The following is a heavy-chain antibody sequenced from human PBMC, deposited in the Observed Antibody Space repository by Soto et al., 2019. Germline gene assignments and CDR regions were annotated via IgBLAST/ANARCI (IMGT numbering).Heavy chain of an antibody. D-gene: IGHD3-9*01. V-gene: IGHV1-69*13. CDR3: ARAEGGTIGGNWFDP. Sequence: GASVKVSCKASGGTFSSYAISWVRQAPGQGLEWMGGIIPIFGTANYAQKFQGRVTITADESTSTAYMELSSLRSEDTAVYYCARAEGGTIGGNWFDPWGQGTLVTVSS. CDR2: IIPIFGTA. CDR1: GGTFSSYA. J-gene: IGHJ5*02.